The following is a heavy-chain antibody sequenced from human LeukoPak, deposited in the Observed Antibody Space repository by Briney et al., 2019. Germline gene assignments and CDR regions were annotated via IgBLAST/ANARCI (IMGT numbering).Heavy chain of an antibody. CDR3: ARGSVLWFGDVGNWFDP. J-gene: IGHJ5*02. CDR1: GGSISSGGYY. D-gene: IGHD3-10*01. V-gene: IGHV4-30-2*01. CDR2: IYHSGST. Sequence: SETLSLTCTVSGGSISSGGYYWSWIRQPPGKGLEWIGYIYHSGSTYYNPSLKSRVTISVDTSKNQFSLKLSSVTAADTAVYYCARGSVLWFGDVGNWFDPWGQGTLVTVSS.